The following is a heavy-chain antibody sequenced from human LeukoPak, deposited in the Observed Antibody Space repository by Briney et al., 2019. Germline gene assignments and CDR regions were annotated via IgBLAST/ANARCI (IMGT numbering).Heavy chain of an antibody. CDR1: GGSISSSSYY. CDR3: ASLGYSGYEIDY. J-gene: IGHJ4*02. V-gene: IGHV4-39*01. Sequence: SETLSLXCTVSGGSISSSSYYWGWIRQPPEKGLEWIGSIYYSGITYYNPSLKSRVTISVDTSKNQFSLKLSSVTAADTAVYYCASLGYSGYEIDYWGQGTLVTVSS. D-gene: IGHD5-12*01. CDR2: IYYSGIT.